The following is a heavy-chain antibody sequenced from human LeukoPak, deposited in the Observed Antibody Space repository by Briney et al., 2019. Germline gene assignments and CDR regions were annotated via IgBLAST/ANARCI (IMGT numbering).Heavy chain of an antibody. V-gene: IGHV3-48*01. Sequence: PGGSLRLSCAASGFTFSAYTMNWVRQAPGKGLEWVSYMRDSATIIYYADSVKGRFTISRDNAENSLYLQMNSLRAEDTAVYYCAKVPLRGRGPWGSGLDYWGQGTLVTVSS. D-gene: IGHD3-10*01. CDR2: MRDSATII. CDR3: AKVPLRGRGPWGSGLDY. CDR1: GFTFSAYT. J-gene: IGHJ4*02.